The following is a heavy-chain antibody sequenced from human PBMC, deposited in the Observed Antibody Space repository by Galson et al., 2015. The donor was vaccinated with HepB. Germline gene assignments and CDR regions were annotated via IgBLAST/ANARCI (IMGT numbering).Heavy chain of an antibody. J-gene: IGHJ4*02. CDR2: VSASGGNT. CDR1: GFTFSSFA. V-gene: IGHV3-23*01. D-gene: IGHD6-6*01. CDR3: AKRGSSSSFDY. Sequence: SLRLSCAASGFTFSSFAVSWVRQAPGMGLEWLSAVSASGGNTYYADSVKGRFTISRDNSKNTLYLQMNSLRVEDTAVYYCAKRGSSSSFDYWGQGTLVTVSS.